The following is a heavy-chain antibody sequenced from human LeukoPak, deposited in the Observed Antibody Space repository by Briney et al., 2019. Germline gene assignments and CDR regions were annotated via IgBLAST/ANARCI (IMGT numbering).Heavy chain of an antibody. V-gene: IGHV4-34*01. CDR2: INHSGST. Sequence: SETLSLTCAVYGGSFSGYYWSWIRQPPVKGLEWIGEINHSGSTNYNPSLKSRVTISVDTSKNQFSLRLSAVAAAATAVFSFARGVGSSDYWGEGTLVTASS. D-gene: IGHD6-6*01. CDR3: ARGVGSSDY. J-gene: IGHJ4*02. CDR1: GGSFSGYY.